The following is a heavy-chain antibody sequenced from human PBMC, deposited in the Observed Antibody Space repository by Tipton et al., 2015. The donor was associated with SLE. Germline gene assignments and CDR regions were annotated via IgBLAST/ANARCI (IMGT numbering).Heavy chain of an antibody. CDR3: ARQLGWGDPFAFDY. Sequence: TLSLTCTVSGGSIRDYYFSWIRQPPGNKLEWIGYTSYSGSTRYNPSLESRVTISLDTSKSHFSLKLGSVTAADTATYYCARQLGWGDPFAFDYWDQGTLVTVSS. V-gene: IGHV4-59*08. CDR2: TSYSGST. J-gene: IGHJ4*02. D-gene: IGHD2-21*02. CDR1: GGSIRDYY.